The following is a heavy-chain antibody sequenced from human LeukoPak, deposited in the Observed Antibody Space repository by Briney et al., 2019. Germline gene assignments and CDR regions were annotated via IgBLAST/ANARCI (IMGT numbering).Heavy chain of an antibody. J-gene: IGHJ4*01. Sequence: GGSLRLSCAGSGFSFNSYALHWVRQAPGKGLEWVSGISGLGDKQYYADSVKGRFTISRDNSKNTAYLDMNSLRVEETGTYCCAKDSSAWYFYFDSWGQGTPVTVSS. CDR3: AKDSSAWYFYFDS. CDR2: ISGLGDKQ. V-gene: IGHV3-23*01. CDR1: GFSFNSYA. D-gene: IGHD6-13*01.